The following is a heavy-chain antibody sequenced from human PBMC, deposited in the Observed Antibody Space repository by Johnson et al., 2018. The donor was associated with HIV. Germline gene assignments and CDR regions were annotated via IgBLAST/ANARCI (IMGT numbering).Heavy chain of an antibody. CDR3: ARSIITSPVGAFDI. CDR2: ISWNSDDI. CDR1: GFTFSNYG. V-gene: IGHV3-9*01. Sequence: VQLVESGGGVVQPGGSLRLSCAASGFTFSNYGMHWVRQAPGKGLEWVSGISWNSDDIGYAASVPGRFSISRDNAKNCLYLQMNGLNPEDTALYYCARSIITSPVGAFDIWGQGTMVTVSS. D-gene: IGHD3-16*01. J-gene: IGHJ3*02.